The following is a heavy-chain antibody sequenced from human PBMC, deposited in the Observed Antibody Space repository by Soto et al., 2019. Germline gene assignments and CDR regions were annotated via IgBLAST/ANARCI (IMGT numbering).Heavy chain of an antibody. CDR1: GFTVNTNY. J-gene: IGHJ5*02. CDR3: ARGDGDYGRRLDP. V-gene: IGHV3-66*01. D-gene: IGHD4-17*01. Sequence: EVQLVESGGGLVQPGGSLRLSCAAFGFTVNTNYVSWVRQAPGKGLEWVSIIYDGGSTYYADSVKGRFTISRDNSKNTLYLQMNSLRAEDTAVYYCARGDGDYGRRLDPWGQGTLVTVSS. CDR2: IYDGGST.